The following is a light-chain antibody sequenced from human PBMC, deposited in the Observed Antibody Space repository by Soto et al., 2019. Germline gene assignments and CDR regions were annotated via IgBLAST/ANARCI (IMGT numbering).Light chain of an antibody. J-gene: IGKJ5*01. Sequence: IPRTQAPCTKSGSGGDRGTSKCLACQSISSWLAWYPQKPGKAPKLLIYAASSLQSGVPSRFSGSGSGTEFTLTISSLQPEDFATYYCQQSHGYSRTFGQGTRLEIK. V-gene: IGKV1-5*01. CDR3: QQSHGYSRT. CDR2: AAS. CDR1: QSISSW.